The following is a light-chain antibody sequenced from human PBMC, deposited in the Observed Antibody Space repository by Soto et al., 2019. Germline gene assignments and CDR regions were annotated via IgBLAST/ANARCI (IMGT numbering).Light chain of an antibody. CDR1: HTIRCNY. CDR2: GTS. V-gene: IGKV3-20*01. CDR3: QQYGSWT. J-gene: IGKJ1*01. Sequence: EIVLTQSPGTLSVSPGERATLLYSATHTIRCNYLAWYQQKPGQAPSLLIYGTSSRATGIPDRFSGSGSGTDFTLTISRLEPEDSAIYYCQQYGSWTFGQGTKVEIK.